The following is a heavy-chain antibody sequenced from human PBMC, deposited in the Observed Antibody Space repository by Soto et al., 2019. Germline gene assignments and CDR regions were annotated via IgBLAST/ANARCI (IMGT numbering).Heavy chain of an antibody. V-gene: IGHV1-69*06. D-gene: IGHD6-13*01. CDR1: GGTXSSYA. CDR3: ARGGYSSTWSNLLDRSGLDV. CDR2: IVPLFRTT. J-gene: IGHJ6*02. Sequence: GXSXKVSCKASGGTXSSYAISWVRQAPGQGLEWMGGIVPLFRTTNYEQKFQGRVTITADTSTYTVYIELSGLRSGDTAVYYCARGGYSSTWSNLLDRSGLDVWGQGTTAPVSS.